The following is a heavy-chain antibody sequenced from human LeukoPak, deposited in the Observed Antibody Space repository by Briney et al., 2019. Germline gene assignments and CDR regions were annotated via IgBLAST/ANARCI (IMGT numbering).Heavy chain of an antibody. CDR2: IYYSGST. J-gene: IGHJ3*02. V-gene: IGHV4-39*01. D-gene: IGHD2-21*01. CDR3: ARPPSGRLGALDI. Sequence: PSETLSLTSTVSGGSISSNSYYWGWNRQPPGKGLEWIGSIYYSGSTYYNPSLKSRVTISVDTSKNQFSLKLSSVTAADTAVYYCARPPSGRLGALDIWDQGTMVTVSS. CDR1: GGSISSNSYY.